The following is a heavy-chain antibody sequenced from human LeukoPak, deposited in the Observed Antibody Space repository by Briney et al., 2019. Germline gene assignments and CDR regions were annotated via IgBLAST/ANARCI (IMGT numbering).Heavy chain of an antibody. CDR3: ARDLQIHYYGSGSYSSPVWFDP. Sequence: SETLSLTCTVSGGSISRYYWSWIRQPAGKGLEWIGRIYTSGSTNYNPSLKSRVTMSVYTSKNQFSLKLSSVPAEDTAVYYCARDLQIHYYGSGSYSSPVWFDPWGQGTLVTVSS. D-gene: IGHD3-10*01. CDR1: GGSISRYY. V-gene: IGHV4-4*07. J-gene: IGHJ5*02. CDR2: IYTSGST.